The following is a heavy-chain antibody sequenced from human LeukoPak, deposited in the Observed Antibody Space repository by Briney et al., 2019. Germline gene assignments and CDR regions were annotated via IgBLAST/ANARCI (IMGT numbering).Heavy chain of an antibody. CDR3: ARHDSSGYYFDY. D-gene: IGHD3-22*01. J-gene: IGHJ4*02. CDR2: INHSGST. Sequence: PSETLSLTCTVSGGFISSSSYYWGWIRQPPGKGLEWIGEINHSGSTNYNPSLKSRVTISVDTSKNQFSLKLSSVTAADTAVYYCARHDSSGYYFDYWGQGTLVTVSS. V-gene: IGHV4-39*01. CDR1: GGFISSSSYY.